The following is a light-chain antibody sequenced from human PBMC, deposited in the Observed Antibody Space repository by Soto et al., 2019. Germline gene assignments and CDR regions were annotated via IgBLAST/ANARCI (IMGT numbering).Light chain of an antibody. Sequence: DIQMTQSPSSLSASLGDRVTITCRASQSISTYLNWYQQKPGKAPKLLIYKASSLESGVPSRFSGSGSGTEFTLTISSLQPDDFATYYCQQYNSYSETFGQGTKVDIK. V-gene: IGKV1-5*03. CDR3: QQYNSYSET. CDR2: KAS. J-gene: IGKJ1*01. CDR1: QSISTY.